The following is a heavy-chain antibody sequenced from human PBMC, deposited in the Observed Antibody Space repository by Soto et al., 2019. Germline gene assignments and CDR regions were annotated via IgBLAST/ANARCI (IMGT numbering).Heavy chain of an antibody. V-gene: IGHV1-18*01. J-gene: IGHJ6*03. Sequence: ASVKVSCKASGYTFTSYGISWVRQAPGQGLEWMGWISAYNGNTNYAQKLQGRVTMTTDTSTSTAYMELRSLRSDDTAVYYCARDSSCSGGSCWAYYYMDGWGKGTTLTVSS. CDR1: GYTFTSYG. CDR3: ARDSSCSGGSCWAYYYMDG. CDR2: ISAYNGNT. D-gene: IGHD2-15*01.